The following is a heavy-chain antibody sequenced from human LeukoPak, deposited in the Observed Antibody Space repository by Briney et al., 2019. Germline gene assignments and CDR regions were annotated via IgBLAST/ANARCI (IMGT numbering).Heavy chain of an antibody. Sequence: ASVKVSCKASGYTFTGYYMHWVRQAPGQGLEWMGWINPNSGGTNYAQKFQGRVTMTRDTSISTAYMELSRLRSDDTAVYYCARDRGYCSSTSCYEWFDPWGQGTLVTVSS. D-gene: IGHD2-2*03. J-gene: IGHJ5*02. CDR3: ARDRGYCSSTSCYEWFDP. V-gene: IGHV1-2*02. CDR2: INPNSGGT. CDR1: GYTFTGYY.